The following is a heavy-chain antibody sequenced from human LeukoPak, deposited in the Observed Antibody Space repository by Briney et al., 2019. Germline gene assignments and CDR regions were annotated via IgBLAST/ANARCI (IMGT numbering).Heavy chain of an antibody. J-gene: IGHJ5*02. D-gene: IGHD1-26*01. V-gene: IGHV3-74*01. Sequence: TGGSLRLSCGASGFTFSDSWMHWVRQAPGTGLVWVSRINSDGRSTDYADSVKGRFTISRDNAKTTLYMHMDSLRVDDTAVYFCARNQHSGSYPGSWFDPWGQGTLVIVSS. CDR2: INSDGRST. CDR1: GFTFSDSW. CDR3: ARNQHSGSYPGSWFDP.